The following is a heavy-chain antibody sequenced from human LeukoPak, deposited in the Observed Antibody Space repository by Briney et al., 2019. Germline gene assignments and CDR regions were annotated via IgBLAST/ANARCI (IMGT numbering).Heavy chain of an antibody. CDR3: ARAGSGGVTMVRGNDY. V-gene: IGHV4-34*01. D-gene: IGHD3-10*01. CDR2: INHSGST. Sequence: PSETLSLTCAVYGGSFSGYYWSWICQPPGKGLEWIGEINHSGSTNCNPSLKSRVTISVDTSKNQFSLKLSSVTAADTAVYYCARAGSGGVTMVRGNDYWGQGTLVTVSS. CDR1: GGSFSGYY. J-gene: IGHJ4*02.